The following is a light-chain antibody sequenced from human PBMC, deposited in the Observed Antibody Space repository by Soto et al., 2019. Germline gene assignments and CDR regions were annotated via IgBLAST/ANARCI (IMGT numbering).Light chain of an antibody. J-gene: IGLJ2*01. V-gene: IGLV2-23*03. CDR2: EGS. CDR3: CSYVGGSTFVV. CDR1: SSDIGSYNL. Sequence: QSALTQPASVSGSPGQSITISCTGTSSDIGSYNLVSWYQQHPGRAPKLMIYEGSKRPSGVSNRFSGSKSGNTASLTISGLQAEDEADYYCCSYVGGSTFVVLGGGTKLTVL.